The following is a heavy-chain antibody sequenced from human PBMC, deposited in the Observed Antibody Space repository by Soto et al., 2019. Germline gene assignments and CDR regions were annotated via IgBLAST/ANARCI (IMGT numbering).Heavy chain of an antibody. D-gene: IGHD7-27*01. CDR1: GDSISTDY. CDR3: AKNWNRGSLVH. J-gene: IGHJ4*02. Sequence: SETLSLTCTVSGDSISTDYWSWIRQSPGKGLEWIGFIYYGGSTNYNPSLKSRVTISVDTPKNQFSLKLSSVTAADTAVYYCAKNWNRGSLVHWGQGTLVTVSS. CDR2: IYYGGST. V-gene: IGHV4-59*08.